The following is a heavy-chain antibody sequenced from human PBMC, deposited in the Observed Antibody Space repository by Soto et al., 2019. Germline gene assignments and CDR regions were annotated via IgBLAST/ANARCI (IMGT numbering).Heavy chain of an antibody. V-gene: IGHV1-18*01. Sequence: QVQLVQSGAEVKKPGASVKVSCKASGYTFTSYGISWVRQAPGQGLEWMGWISAYNGNTNYAQKLQGRVTMTTATSTSTAYMELRSLRSDDTAVYYCARAQVPYDSSGYPGNYWGQGTLVTVSS. J-gene: IGHJ4*02. CDR1: GYTFTSYG. D-gene: IGHD3-22*01. CDR3: ARAQVPYDSSGYPGNY. CDR2: ISAYNGNT.